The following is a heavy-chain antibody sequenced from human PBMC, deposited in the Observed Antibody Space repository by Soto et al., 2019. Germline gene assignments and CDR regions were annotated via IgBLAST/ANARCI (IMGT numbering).Heavy chain of an antibody. CDR3: ARDAFFDY. D-gene: IGHD3-16*01. CDR2: ISYDGSNK. J-gene: IGHJ4*02. Sequence: AGGSLRLSCAASGFTFSSYGMHWVRQAPGKGLEWVAVISYDGSNKYYADSVKGRSTISRDNSKNTLYLQMNSLRAEDTAVYYCARDAFFDYWGQGTLVTVSS. CDR1: GFTFSSYG. V-gene: IGHV3-30*03.